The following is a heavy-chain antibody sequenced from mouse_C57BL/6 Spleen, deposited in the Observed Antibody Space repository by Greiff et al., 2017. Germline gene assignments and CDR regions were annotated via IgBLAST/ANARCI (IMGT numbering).Heavy chain of an antibody. V-gene: IGHV1-64*01. Sequence: QVQLKQPGAELVKPGASVKLSCKASGYTFTSYWMHWVKQRPGQGLEWIGMIHPNSGSTNYNEKFKSKATLTVDKSSSTAYMQLSSLTSEDSAVDYCARSEGYGSSYAMDYWGQGTSVTVSS. CDR1: GYTFTSYW. D-gene: IGHD1-1*01. CDR2: IHPNSGST. CDR3: ARSEGYGSSYAMDY. J-gene: IGHJ4*01.